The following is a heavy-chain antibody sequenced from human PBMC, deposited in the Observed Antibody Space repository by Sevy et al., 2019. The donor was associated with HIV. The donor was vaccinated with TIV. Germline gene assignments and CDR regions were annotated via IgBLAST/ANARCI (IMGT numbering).Heavy chain of an antibody. D-gene: IGHD2-15*01. CDR2: IFPGNSDT. V-gene: IGHV5-51*01. Sequence: GESLKISCQASGYXFHSYWIGWVRQRPAKGLEWVGIIFPGNSDTRYSPSFQGQVTISGDKSINTAYLQWNSLQASDTAVYYXARGGHLPIXXXXXXGQGTKVTVSS. J-gene: IGHJ3*01. CDR1: GYXFHSYW. CDR3: ARGGHLPIXXXXX.